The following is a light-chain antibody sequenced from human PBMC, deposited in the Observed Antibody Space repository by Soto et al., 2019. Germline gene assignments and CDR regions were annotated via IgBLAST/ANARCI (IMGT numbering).Light chain of an antibody. J-gene: IGLJ1*01. CDR3: TSYAGSNNYV. CDR1: SSDVGGYNY. V-gene: IGLV2-8*01. Sequence: LTQPPSASGSPGQSVTISCTGTSSDVGGYNYVSWYQQYPGKAPKLMIYEVTKRPSGVPDRFSGSKSGNTASLTVSGLQADDEADYYCTSYAGSNNYVFGTGTKVTVL. CDR2: EVT.